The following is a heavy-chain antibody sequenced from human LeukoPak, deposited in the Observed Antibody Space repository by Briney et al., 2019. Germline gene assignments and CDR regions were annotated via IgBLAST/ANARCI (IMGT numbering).Heavy chain of an antibody. D-gene: IGHD2-2*01. CDR3: AKDPLVVVPAAAQFDY. J-gene: IGHJ4*02. V-gene: IGHV3-23*01. CDR2: ISGSGGST. Sequence: GGSLRLSCAASGFTFSGYAMSWVRQAPGKGLEWVSAISGSGGSTYYADSVKGRFTISRDNSKNTLYLQMNSLRAEDTAVYYCAKDPLVVVPAAAQFDYWGQGTLVTVSS. CDR1: GFTFSGYA.